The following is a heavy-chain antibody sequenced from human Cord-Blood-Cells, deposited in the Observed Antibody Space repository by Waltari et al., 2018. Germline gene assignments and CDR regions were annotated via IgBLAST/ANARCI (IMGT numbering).Heavy chain of an antibody. J-gene: IGHJ2*01. Sequence: EVQLVESGGGLVKPGGSLRLSCAASGFTFSSYSMNWVRQAPGKGLEWVSSISSSSSYIYYADSVKGRFTNSRDNAKNSLYLQMNSLRAEDTAVYYCARVNLRNWYFDLWGRGTLVTVSS. CDR1: GFTFSSYS. V-gene: IGHV3-21*01. CDR2: ISSSSSYI. CDR3: ARVNLRNWYFDL. D-gene: IGHD1-20*01.